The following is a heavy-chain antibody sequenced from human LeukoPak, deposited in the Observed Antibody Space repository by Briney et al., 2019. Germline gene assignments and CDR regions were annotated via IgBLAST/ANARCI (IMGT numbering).Heavy chain of an antibody. CDR3: ATYRVRHLNSLDY. J-gene: IGHJ4*02. CDR1: EFTFSTYW. Sequence: GGSLRLSCVASEFTFSTYWMTWVRQAPGKGLEWVANINQDGSEKNYADSVKGRFTVSRDNAKNSLFLQMNSLRAEDTAVYYCATYRVRHLNSLDYWGRGTLVSVSS. CDR2: INQDGSEK. V-gene: IGHV3-7*03. D-gene: IGHD3-16*02.